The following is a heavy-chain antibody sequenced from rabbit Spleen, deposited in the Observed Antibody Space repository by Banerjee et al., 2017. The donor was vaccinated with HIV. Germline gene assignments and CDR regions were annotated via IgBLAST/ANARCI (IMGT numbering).Heavy chain of an antibody. CDR1: GFSFSSSDY. D-gene: IGHD8-1*01. J-gene: IGHJ4*01. V-gene: IGHV1S45*01. Sequence: QEQLKESGGGLVQPEGSLALTCKASGFSFSSSDYICWVRQAPGKGLEWIGYIDPVFGITYYANWVNGRFSISRENAQNTVFLQMTSLTAADTATYFCARDGAGGSYFALWGQGTLVTVS. CDR2: IDPVFGIT. CDR3: ARDGAGGSYFAL.